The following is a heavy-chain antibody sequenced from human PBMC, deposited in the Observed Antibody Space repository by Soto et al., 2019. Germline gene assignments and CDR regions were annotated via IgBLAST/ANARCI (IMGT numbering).Heavy chain of an antibody. CDR3: ARDTYYDFWSGYLPPNWFDP. V-gene: IGHV1-18*01. CDR1: GYTFTSYC. D-gene: IGHD3-3*01. Sequence: AASVKVSCDASGYTFTSYCISWGQQAPGQGLEWLGWFSAYNGNTDYAQKLQGRVTMTTDTFTSTAYMELRSLRSDDTAVYYCARDTYYDFWSGYLPPNWFDPQGQRTLVTVSS. J-gene: IGHJ5*02. CDR2: FSAYNGNT.